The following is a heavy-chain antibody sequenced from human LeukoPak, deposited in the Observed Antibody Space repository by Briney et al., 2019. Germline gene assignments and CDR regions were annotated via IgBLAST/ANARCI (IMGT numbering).Heavy chain of an antibody. Sequence: GGSLRLPCAASGFTFSSHWMSWVRQAPGKGLEWVANINQDGSEKYYVDSVKGRFTLSRDNAKNSLYLQMNSLRAEDTAVYYCAREINLRNAFDIWGQGTMVTVSS. V-gene: IGHV3-7*01. CDR3: AREINLRNAFDI. CDR1: GFTFSSHW. CDR2: INQDGSEK. J-gene: IGHJ3*02. D-gene: IGHD1-14*01.